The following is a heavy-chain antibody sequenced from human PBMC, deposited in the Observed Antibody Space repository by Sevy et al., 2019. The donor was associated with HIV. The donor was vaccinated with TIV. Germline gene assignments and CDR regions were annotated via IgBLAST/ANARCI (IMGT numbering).Heavy chain of an antibody. D-gene: IGHD6-13*01. CDR2: IRYDGSNK. V-gene: IGHV3-30*02. J-gene: IGHJ4*02. CDR1: GFTFSSYG. Sequence: GGSLRLSCAASGFTFSSYGMHWVRQAPGKGPEWVAFIRYDGSNKYYADSVKGRFTFSRDNSKNTLYLQMNSLRAEGTAVYYCAKDGIAAAGEVPFDYWGQGTLVTVSS. CDR3: AKDGIAAAGEVPFDY.